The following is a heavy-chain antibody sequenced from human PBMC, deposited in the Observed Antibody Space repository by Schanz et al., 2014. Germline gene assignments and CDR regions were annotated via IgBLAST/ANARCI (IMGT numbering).Heavy chain of an antibody. Sequence: EVQLVESGGGLVQPGGSLRLSCAASGFTFSSYAMSWVRQAPGKGLEWVSAISGSGETTYYADSVKGRFTISRDNSKNALYLQMNSLGAEDTAVYYCAKCIGWYGRCAFDIWGQGTMVTVSS. CDR1: GFTFSSYA. CDR3: AKCIGWYGRCAFDI. J-gene: IGHJ3*02. V-gene: IGHV3-23*04. D-gene: IGHD6-19*01. CDR2: ISGSGETT.